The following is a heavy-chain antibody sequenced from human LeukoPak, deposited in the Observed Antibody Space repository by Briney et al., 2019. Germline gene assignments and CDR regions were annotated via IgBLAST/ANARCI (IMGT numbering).Heavy chain of an antibody. D-gene: IGHD5-18*01. CDR1: GGSISSYY. CDR2: IYYSGST. Sequence: PSETLSLTCTVSGGSISSYYWSWIRQPPGKGLEWIGYIYYSGSTNYNPSLKSRVTISVDTPKNQFSLKLSSVTAADTAVYYCARVGGYSYGYDDWGQGTLVTVSS. CDR3: ARVGGYSYGYDD. J-gene: IGHJ4*02. V-gene: IGHV4-59*01.